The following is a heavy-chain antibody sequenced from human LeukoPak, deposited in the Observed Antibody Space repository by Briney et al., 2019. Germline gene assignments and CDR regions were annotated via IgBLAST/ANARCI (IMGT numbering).Heavy chain of an antibody. D-gene: IGHD5-18*01. CDR3: ARERSGANSYGYWEY. V-gene: IGHV1-2*02. CDR1: GYTFTGYY. CDR2: INPNSGGT. J-gene: IGHJ4*02. Sequence: ASVKVSCKASGYTFTGYYMHWVRQAPGQGLEWMGSINPNSGGTNYAQKFQGRVTMTRDTSISTAYMEVSSLRSDDTAVYYCARERSGANSYGYWEYWGQGTLVTVSS.